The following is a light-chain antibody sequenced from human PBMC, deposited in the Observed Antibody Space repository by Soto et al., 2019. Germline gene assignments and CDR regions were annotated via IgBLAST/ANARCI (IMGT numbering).Light chain of an antibody. Sequence: QSVLTQPPSVSGAPGQRVTISCTGTSSNIRSIYDVHWYQQLPGTDPKLLIFGNNNRPSGVPDRFSGSKSDTSASLAITGLQAEDEADYYCQSYDDNLSAYVFGTGTKVTVL. J-gene: IGLJ1*01. CDR3: QSYDDNLSAYV. CDR1: SSNIRSIYD. CDR2: GNN. V-gene: IGLV1-40*01.